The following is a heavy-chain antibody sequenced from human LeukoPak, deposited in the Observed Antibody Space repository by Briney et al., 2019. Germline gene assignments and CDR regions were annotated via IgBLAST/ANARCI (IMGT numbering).Heavy chain of an antibody. J-gene: IGHJ4*02. CDR1: GFTFSNYA. V-gene: IGHV3-7*01. Sequence: GGSLRLSCAASGFTFSNYAMHWVRQAPGKGLEWVANIKQDGSEKYYVDSVKGRFTISRDNAKNSLYLQMNSLRAEDTAVYYCARDYYGSGSFDYWGQGTLVTVSS. D-gene: IGHD3-10*01. CDR3: ARDYYGSGSFDY. CDR2: IKQDGSEK.